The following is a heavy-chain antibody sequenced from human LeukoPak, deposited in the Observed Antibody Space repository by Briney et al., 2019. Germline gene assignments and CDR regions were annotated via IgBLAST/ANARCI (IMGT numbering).Heavy chain of an antibody. Sequence: SETLSLTCTVSGGSISSGSYYWSWIRQPAGKGLEWIGRIYTSGSTNYNPSLKSRVTISVDTSKNQFSLKLNSVTAADTAMYYCARIRYDIIWGQGTMVTVSS. V-gene: IGHV4-61*02. CDR3: ARIRYDII. CDR2: IYTSGST. D-gene: IGHD3-9*01. CDR1: GGSISSGSYY. J-gene: IGHJ3*02.